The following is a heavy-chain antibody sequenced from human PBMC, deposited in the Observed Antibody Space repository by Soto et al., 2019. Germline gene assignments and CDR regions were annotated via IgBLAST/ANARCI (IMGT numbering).Heavy chain of an antibody. Sequence: GSLGLSCAASGFTFSSYGMHWVRQAPGKGLEWVAVISYDGSNKYYADSVKGRFTISRDNSKNTLYLQMNSLRAEDTAVYYCAKDKTHIVVVPAAIELDYWGQGTLVTVSS. CDR3: AKDKTHIVVVPAAIELDY. CDR2: ISYDGSNK. J-gene: IGHJ4*02. CDR1: GFTFSSYG. V-gene: IGHV3-30*18. D-gene: IGHD2-2*01.